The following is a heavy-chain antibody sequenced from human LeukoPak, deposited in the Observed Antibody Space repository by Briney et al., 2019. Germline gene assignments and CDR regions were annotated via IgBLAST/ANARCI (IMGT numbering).Heavy chain of an antibody. D-gene: IGHD3-3*01. Sequence: GGSLRLSCAASGFTFNSYGMHWVRQASGKGLEWVAVIWYDGNNKYYADSVKGRFTISRDNSKNTLYLQMNSLRAEDTAVYYCAKDPAYYDFWSGTTDYYYYYMDVWGKGTTVTVSS. V-gene: IGHV3-33*06. CDR3: AKDPAYYDFWSGTTDYYYYYMDV. CDR2: IWYDGNNK. CDR1: GFTFNSYG. J-gene: IGHJ6*03.